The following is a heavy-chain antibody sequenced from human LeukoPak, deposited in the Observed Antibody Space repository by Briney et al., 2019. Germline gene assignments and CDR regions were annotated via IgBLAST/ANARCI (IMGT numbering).Heavy chain of an antibody. J-gene: IGHJ4*02. Sequence: PGGSLRLSCAASGFTFSSYWMHWVRQAPGKGLVWVSRINTDGSSTSYADSVKGRFTISRDNAKNTLYLQMNSLRAEDTAVYYCARVPRNYDFWSGLFDYWGQGTLVTVSS. CDR1: GFTFSSYW. D-gene: IGHD3-3*01. CDR2: INTDGSST. CDR3: ARVPRNYDFWSGLFDY. V-gene: IGHV3-74*01.